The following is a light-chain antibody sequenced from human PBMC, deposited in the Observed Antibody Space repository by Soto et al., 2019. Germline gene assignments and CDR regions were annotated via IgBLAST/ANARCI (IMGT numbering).Light chain of an antibody. V-gene: IGKV3D-7*01. CDR2: GAS. CDR3: QQYNNWPVT. Sequence: EFVLPQSQATLSLSPGEGATLSCGASQSVSSSYLAWYQQKPGQAPRLLIYGASSRATGIPARFSGSGSGTEFTLTISSLQSEDFAVYYCQQYNNWPVTFGQGTKVDI. CDR1: QSVSSSY. J-gene: IGKJ1*01.